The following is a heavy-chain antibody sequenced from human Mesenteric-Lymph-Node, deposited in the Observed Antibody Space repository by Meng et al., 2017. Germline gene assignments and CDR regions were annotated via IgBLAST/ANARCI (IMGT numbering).Heavy chain of an antibody. CDR3: ARAKLWLYPRAAFDI. J-gene: IGHJ3*02. CDR1: GFTFSSYE. Sequence: GESLKISCAASGFTFSSYEMNWVRQAPGKGLEWVSYISSSGSTIYYADSVKGRFTISRDNAKNSLYLQMNSLRAEDTAVYYCARAKLWLYPRAAFDIWGQGTMVTVSS. V-gene: IGHV3-48*03. D-gene: IGHD5-18*01. CDR2: ISSSGSTI.